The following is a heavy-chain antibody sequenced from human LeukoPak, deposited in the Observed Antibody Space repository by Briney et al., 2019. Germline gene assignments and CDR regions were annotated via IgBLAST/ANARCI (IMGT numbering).Heavy chain of an antibody. CDR3: ARNGQQVRYFQH. CDR1: GGTFSSYA. Sequence: ASVKVSCKASGGTFSSYAISWVRQAPGQGLEWMGWINPNSGNTNYAQKFQGRVTMTRNTSISTAYMELSSLRSEDTAVYYCARNGQQVRYFQHWGQGTLVTVSS. V-gene: IGHV1-8*02. D-gene: IGHD6-13*01. J-gene: IGHJ1*01. CDR2: INPNSGNT.